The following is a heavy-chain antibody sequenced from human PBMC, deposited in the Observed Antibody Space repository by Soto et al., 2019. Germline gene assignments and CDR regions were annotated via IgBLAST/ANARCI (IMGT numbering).Heavy chain of an antibody. CDR1: GYSFTSYW. Sequence: GESLKTSCKGSGYSFTSYWIGWVRQMPGKGLEWMGIIYPGDSDTRYSPSFQGQVTISADKSISTAYLQWSSLKASDTAMYYCAKEGPGGGRHFYYGMDVWGQGTTVTVSS. CDR3: AKEGPGGGRHFYYGMDV. V-gene: IGHV5-51*01. D-gene: IGHD1-26*01. J-gene: IGHJ6*02. CDR2: IYPGDSDT.